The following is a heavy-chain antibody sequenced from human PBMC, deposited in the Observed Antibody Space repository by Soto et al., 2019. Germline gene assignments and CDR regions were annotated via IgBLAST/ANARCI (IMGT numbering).Heavy chain of an antibody. J-gene: IGHJ3*02. D-gene: IGHD3-10*01. CDR3: AKGGRGSGSYYNVGAFDI. V-gene: IGHV3-30*18. CDR2: ISYDGSNK. CDR1: GFTFSSYG. Sequence: PGGSLRLSCAASGFTFSSYGMHWVRQSPGKGLEWVAVISYDGSNKYYADSVKGRFTISRDNSKNTLYLQMNSLRAEDTAVYYRAKGGRGSGSYYNVGAFDIWGQGTMVTVS.